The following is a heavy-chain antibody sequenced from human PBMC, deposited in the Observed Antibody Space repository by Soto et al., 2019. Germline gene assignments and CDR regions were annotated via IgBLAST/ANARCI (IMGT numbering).Heavy chain of an antibody. CDR2: ISSSSSFI. D-gene: IGHD4-4*01. Sequence: EVQLVESGGDLVKPGGSLRLSCAASGFTFSTYSMNWVRQAPGKGLEWVSSISSSSSFIYYADSVKGRFTISRDNAKNSLFLQMNSLRAKDTDMYYCAKDQEHSNPSEFDPWGQGTLVTVSS. CDR1: GFTFSTYS. CDR3: AKDQEHSNPSEFDP. V-gene: IGHV3-21*01. J-gene: IGHJ5*02.